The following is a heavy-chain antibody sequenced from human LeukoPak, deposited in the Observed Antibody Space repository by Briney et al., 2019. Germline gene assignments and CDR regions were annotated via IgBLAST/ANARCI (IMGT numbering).Heavy chain of an antibody. D-gene: IGHD5-12*01. J-gene: IGHJ4*02. CDR3: ARSPGLYSGTDY. Sequence: GGSLRLSCAASGLSFSSYAMSWVRQAPGKGLEWASSISSSGDSTYYTNSVKGRFTISRDNAKNSLYLQMNSLRAEDTAVYYCARSPGLYSGTDYWGQGTLVTVSS. V-gene: IGHV3-23*01. CDR2: ISSSGDST. CDR1: GLSFSSYA.